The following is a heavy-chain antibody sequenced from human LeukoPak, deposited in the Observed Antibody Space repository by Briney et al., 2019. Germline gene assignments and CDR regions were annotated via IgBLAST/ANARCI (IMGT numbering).Heavy chain of an antibody. D-gene: IGHD6-13*01. CDR2: IRQDGGEE. CDR3: ARVNSSSWYDY. J-gene: IGHJ4*02. CDR1: GFSFSSYW. Sequence: GGSLRLSCAAPGFSFSSYWMSWVRQAPGRGLEWVANIRQDGGEEYYMDSVRGRFTISRDNAKNSLYLQMNSLRAEDTAVYYCARVNSSSWYDYWGQGTLVTVSS. V-gene: IGHV3-7*01.